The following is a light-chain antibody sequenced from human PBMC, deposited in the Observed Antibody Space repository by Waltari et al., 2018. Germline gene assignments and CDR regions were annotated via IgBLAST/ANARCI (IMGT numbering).Light chain of an antibody. V-gene: IGKV3-15*01. J-gene: IGKJ4*01. CDR2: GAY. CDR1: QNVGTS. Sequence: EIVVTQSPATLSVSPGERVTLSCRASQNVGTSLAWYQQKPGQTPSLLIFGAYSRASGFPARFSGSGSGTDFTLAISSLQSEDFAVYYCQQYEDWPRHSFGGGTKVQIE. CDR3: QQYEDWPRHS.